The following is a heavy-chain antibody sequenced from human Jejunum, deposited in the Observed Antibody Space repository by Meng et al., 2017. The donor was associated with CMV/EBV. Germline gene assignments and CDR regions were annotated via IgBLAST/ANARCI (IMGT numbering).Heavy chain of an antibody. CDR2: ISISGSTI. V-gene: IGHV3-48*03. CDR3: AREERNCGGDCYLY. D-gene: IGHD2-21*01. Sequence: GFTLSNYEMNWVRQALGKGLEWISYISISGSTIYYADSLKGRFTISRDNAKNSVYLQMYSLTDEDTALYYCAREERNCGGDCYLYWGQGTLVTVSS. J-gene: IGHJ4*02. CDR1: GFTLSNYE.